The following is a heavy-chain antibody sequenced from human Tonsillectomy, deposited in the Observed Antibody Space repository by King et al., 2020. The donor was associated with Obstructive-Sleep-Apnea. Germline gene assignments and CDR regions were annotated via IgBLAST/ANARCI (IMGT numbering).Heavy chain of an antibody. CDR1: GFTFGSYT. CDR2: ISTRSSYI. V-gene: IGHV3-21*01. D-gene: IGHD3-22*01. J-gene: IGHJ6*02. CDR3: ARDLSPQWLFQTNYFYAMDV. Sequence: VQLVESGGGLVKPGGSLRLSCEASGFTFGSYTLNWVRQAPGKGLEWVSSISTRSSYIYYGDSVKGRFTISRDNAKNSVYLQMNSLRAEDTAVYFCARDLSPQWLFQTNYFYAMDVWGQGTTVTVSS.